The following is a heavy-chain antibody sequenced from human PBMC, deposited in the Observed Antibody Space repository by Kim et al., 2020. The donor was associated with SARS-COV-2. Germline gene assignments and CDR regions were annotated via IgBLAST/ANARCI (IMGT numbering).Heavy chain of an antibody. Sequence: SETLSLTCTVSCGSLSSSSYYWGWIRQPPGKGLEWIGTTYYSGNTYYNPSLKSRVTISVDTSKNQFSLKLGSVTAADTAVYDCARQQRSSSGWYVAFYYYYMDVWGKGTTVTVSS. J-gene: IGHJ6*03. D-gene: IGHD6-19*01. V-gene: IGHV4-39*01. CDR2: TYYSGNT. CDR1: CGSLSSSSYY. CDR3: ARQQRSSSGWYVAFYYYYMDV.